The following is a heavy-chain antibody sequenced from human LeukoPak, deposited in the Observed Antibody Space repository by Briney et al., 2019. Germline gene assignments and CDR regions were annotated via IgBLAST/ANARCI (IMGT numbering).Heavy chain of an antibody. V-gene: IGHV1-2*02. Sequence: GASVKVSCKASGYTFTGYYMHWVRQAPGQGLEWMGWINPNSGGTNYAQKLQGRVTMTTDTSTSTAYMELRSLRSDDTAVYYCARDKGRSGWIVYYYYYMDVWGKGTTVTVSS. D-gene: IGHD6-19*01. CDR1: GYTFTGYY. CDR3: ARDKGRSGWIVYYYYYMDV. J-gene: IGHJ6*03. CDR2: INPNSGGT.